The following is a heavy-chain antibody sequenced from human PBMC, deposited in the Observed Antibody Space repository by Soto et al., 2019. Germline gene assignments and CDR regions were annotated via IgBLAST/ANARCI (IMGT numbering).Heavy chain of an antibody. Sequence: PGGSLRLSCAASGFTFSSYGMHWVRQAPGKGLEWVAVISYDGSNKYYADSVKGRFTISRDNSKNTLYLQMNSLRAEDTAVYYCAKDSCATGPWGGGSCDNPYFDYWGQGTLVTVSS. V-gene: IGHV3-30*18. J-gene: IGHJ4*02. CDR3: AKDSCATGPWGGGSCDNPYFDY. CDR2: ISYDGSNK. CDR1: GFTFSSYG. D-gene: IGHD2-15*01.